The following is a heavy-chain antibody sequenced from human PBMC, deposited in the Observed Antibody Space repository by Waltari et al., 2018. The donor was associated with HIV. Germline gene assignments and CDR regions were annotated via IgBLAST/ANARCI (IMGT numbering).Heavy chain of an antibody. V-gene: IGHV3-23*01. J-gene: IGHJ5*02. Sequence: EVQLLESGGGLVQPGGSLRLSCAASGFTFSNYAINWVRQAPGKGLEGVSAISGGGGSTHYADSVKGRFSISRDNSKNTLYLQMNSLRPEDTAIYYCAKGGRAVAGNWFDPWGQGTLVTVSS. CDR3: AKGGRAVAGNWFDP. D-gene: IGHD6-19*01. CDR2: ISGGGGST. CDR1: GFTFSNYA.